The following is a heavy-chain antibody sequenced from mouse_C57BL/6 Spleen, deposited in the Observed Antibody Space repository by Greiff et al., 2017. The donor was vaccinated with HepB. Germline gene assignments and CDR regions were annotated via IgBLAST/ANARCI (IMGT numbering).Heavy chain of an antibody. V-gene: IGHV1-55*01. CDR3: ARLRDYDVDY. Sequence: VQLQQSGAELVKPGASVKLSCKASGYTFTSYWITWVKQRPGPGLEWIGDIYPGSGSTNYNEKFKSKATLTVDTSSSPAYMQLSSLTSEDSAVYYCARLRDYDVDYWGQGTTLTVSS. D-gene: IGHD1-1*01. CDR1: GYTFTSYW. J-gene: IGHJ2*01. CDR2: IYPGSGST.